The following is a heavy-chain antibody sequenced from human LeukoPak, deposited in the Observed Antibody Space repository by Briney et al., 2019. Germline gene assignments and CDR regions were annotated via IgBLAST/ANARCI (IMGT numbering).Heavy chain of an antibody. CDR2: ISYDGSNK. CDR3: AREVFYDILTGYQRHFDY. V-gene: IGHV3-30*03. J-gene: IGHJ4*02. CDR1: GLAFSSYG. D-gene: IGHD3-9*01. Sequence: QPGGSLRLSCAASGLAFSSYGMHCVRQAPGKGLEWVAVISYDGSNKYYADSVKGRFTISRGNSKNTLYLQMNSLRAGDTAVYYCAREVFYDILTGYQRHFDYWGQGTLVTVSS.